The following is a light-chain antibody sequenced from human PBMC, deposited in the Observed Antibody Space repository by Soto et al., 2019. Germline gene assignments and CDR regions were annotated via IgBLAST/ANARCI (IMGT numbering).Light chain of an antibody. CDR3: HSYDSSLSGVV. Sequence: QSVLTQPPSVSGAPGQRVTISCTGSRSNIGAGFDVHWYQHLPGTAPRLLIYANNNRPSGVPDRFSGSMSGSSASLAITGLRPDDEADYYCHSYDSSLSGVVFGGGTKVTVL. CDR1: RSNIGAGFD. J-gene: IGLJ2*01. CDR2: ANN. V-gene: IGLV1-40*01.